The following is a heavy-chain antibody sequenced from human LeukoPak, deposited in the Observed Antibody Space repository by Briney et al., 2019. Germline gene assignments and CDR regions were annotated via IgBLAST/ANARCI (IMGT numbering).Heavy chain of an antibody. J-gene: IGHJ4*02. CDR2: ISGSGGST. CDR3: ATETYGSGSLIFDY. V-gene: IGHV3-23*01. CDR1: GFTFSSYG. Sequence: GRSLRLSCAASGFTFSSYGMHWVRQAPGKGLEWVSAISGSGGSTYYADSVKGRFTISRDNSKNTLYLQMNSLRAEDTAVYYCATETYGSGSLIFDYWGQGTLVTVS. D-gene: IGHD3-10*01.